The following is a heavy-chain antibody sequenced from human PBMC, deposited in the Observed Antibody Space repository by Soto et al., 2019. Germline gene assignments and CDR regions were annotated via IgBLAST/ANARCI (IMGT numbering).Heavy chain of an antibody. CDR2: IHWDDNK. CDR1: GFSLSTNGMC. CDR3: ARMIAEEYSRASHDH. Sequence: SGPTLVNPTQALTLTCTFSGFSLSTNGMCVTWIRQPPGKALEWLARIHWDDNKYYITSLKTRLTISKDTSKNQVVLTMTNMDPVDTGTYYCARMIAEEYSRASHDHWGRGILVTVSS. D-gene: IGHD6-6*01. V-gene: IGHV2-70*11. J-gene: IGHJ5*02.